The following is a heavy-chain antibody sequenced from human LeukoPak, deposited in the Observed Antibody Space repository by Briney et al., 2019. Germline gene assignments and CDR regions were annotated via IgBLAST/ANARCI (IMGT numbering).Heavy chain of an antibody. V-gene: IGHV4-4*02. Sequence: SETLSPTCAVSGGSISSSNWWSWVRQPPGKGLEWIGEIYHSGSTNYNPSLKSRVTISVDKSKNQFSLKLSSVTAADTAVYYCARGGRDYDILTGYYDDAFDIWGQGTMVTVSS. CDR3: ARGGRDYDILTGYYDDAFDI. CDR2: IYHSGST. D-gene: IGHD3-9*01. J-gene: IGHJ3*02. CDR1: GGSISSSNW.